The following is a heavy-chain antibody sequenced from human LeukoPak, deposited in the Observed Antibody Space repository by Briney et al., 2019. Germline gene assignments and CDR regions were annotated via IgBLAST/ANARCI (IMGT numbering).Heavy chain of an antibody. CDR2: ISGSGGSA. V-gene: IGHV3-23*01. D-gene: IGHD1-14*01. J-gene: IGHJ4*02. CDR1: GFTFSSYA. Sequence: GGSLRLPCAASGFTFSSYAMSWVRQAPGKGLEWVSAISGSGGSAYYADSVKGRFTISRDNSKNTLYLQMNSLRAEDTAVYYCAKEPGFLQYYFDYWGQGTLVTVSS. CDR3: AKEPGFLQYYFDY.